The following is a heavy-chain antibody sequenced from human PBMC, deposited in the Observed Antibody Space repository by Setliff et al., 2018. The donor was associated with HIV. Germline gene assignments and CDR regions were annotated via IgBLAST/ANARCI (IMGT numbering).Heavy chain of an antibody. D-gene: IGHD1-26*01. V-gene: IGHV4-61*09. CDR3: ARVPHRVVGTTTLLYHFDY. CDR1: GGSIRSGSYH. CDR2: IYTTGST. J-gene: IGHJ4*02. Sequence: PSETLSLTCTVSGGSIRSGSYHWTWIRQPAGKGLEWVGHIYTTGSTDYNPSLKSRVTISVDTTTNQVSLQVNSVTAVDTAVYYCARVPHRVVGTTTLLYHFDYWGLGTLVTVSS.